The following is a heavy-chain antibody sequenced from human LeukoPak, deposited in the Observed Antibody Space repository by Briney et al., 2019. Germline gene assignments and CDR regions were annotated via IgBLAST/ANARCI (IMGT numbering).Heavy chain of an antibody. J-gene: IGHJ4*02. V-gene: IGHV5-51*01. CDR3: ARPRGYSSGWFDY. Sequence: GWVTISADKSISTAYLQWSSLKASDTAMYYCARPRGYSSGWFDYWGQGTLVTVSS. D-gene: IGHD6-19*01.